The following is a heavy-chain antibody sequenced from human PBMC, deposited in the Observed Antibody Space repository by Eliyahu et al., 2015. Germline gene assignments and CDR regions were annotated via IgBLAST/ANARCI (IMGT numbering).Heavy chain of an antibody. CDR2: INSDGSST. J-gene: IGHJ3*02. V-gene: IGHV3-74*01. CDR3: AREGVVVITLDAFDI. CDR1: GXXFSSYW. Sequence: EVQLVESGGGLVQPGGSLRLSCAASGXXFSSYWMHWXRQXPGKGLVWVSRINSDGSSTSYADSVKGRFTISRDNAKNTLYLQMNSLRAEDTAVYYCAREGVVVITLDAFDIWGQGTMVTVSS. D-gene: IGHD3-22*01.